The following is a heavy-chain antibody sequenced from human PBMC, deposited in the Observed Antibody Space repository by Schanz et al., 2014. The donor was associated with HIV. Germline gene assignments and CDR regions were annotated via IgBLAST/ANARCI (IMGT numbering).Heavy chain of an antibody. V-gene: IGHV3-33*03. CDR1: GITFSTSG. J-gene: IGHJ4*02. CDR3: AKGATRPXYFDS. D-gene: IGHD1-26*01. CDR2: IWYDGSQT. Sequence: QVQLVESGGGVVQPGRSLRLSCAASGITFSTSGMHWVRQAPGKGLEWVAIIWYDGSQTRYTGSVKGRFTISRDNSKNILYLQMNSVRPEDTAVYFCAKGATRPXYFDSWGQGTLVTVSS.